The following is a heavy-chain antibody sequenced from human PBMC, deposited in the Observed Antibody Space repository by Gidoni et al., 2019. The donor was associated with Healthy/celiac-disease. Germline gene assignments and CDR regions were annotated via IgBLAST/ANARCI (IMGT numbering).Heavy chain of an antibody. J-gene: IGHJ4*02. CDR3: ARDPSDDYYDSSGYYYRGERKYYFDY. V-gene: IGHV3-48*01. D-gene: IGHD3-22*01. Sequence: EVQLVESGGGLVQPGGSLRLSCAASGFTFSSYSMNWVRQAPGKGLEWVSYISSSSSTIYYADSVKGRFTISRDNAKNSLYLQMNSLRAEDTAVYYCARDPSDDYYDSSGYYYRGERKYYFDYWGQGTLVTVSS. CDR2: ISSSSSTI. CDR1: GFTFSSYS.